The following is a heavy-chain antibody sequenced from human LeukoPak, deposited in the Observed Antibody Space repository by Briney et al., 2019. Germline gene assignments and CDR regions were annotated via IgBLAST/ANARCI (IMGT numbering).Heavy chain of an antibody. CDR1: GFSVSGTH. J-gene: IGHJ4*02. D-gene: IGHD3-16*01. V-gene: IGHV3-53*01. Sequence: GGSLRLSCAASGFSVSGTHMSWVRQAPGKGLEWISAMYTGGTTYYADSVQGRFTIYRDNSKNTLYLQMNSLRAEDTAVYYCAKDEATSGGGLASWGQGTLVSVSS. CDR3: AKDEATSGGGLAS. CDR2: MYTGGTT.